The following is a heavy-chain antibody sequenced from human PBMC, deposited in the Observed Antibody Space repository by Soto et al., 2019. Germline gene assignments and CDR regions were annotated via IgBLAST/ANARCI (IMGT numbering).Heavy chain of an antibody. D-gene: IGHD1-26*01. CDR1: GYTFTSYY. Sequence: QVQLVQSGAEVKKPGASVKVSCKASGYTFTSYYMHWVRQAPGQGLEWMGIINPSGGSTSYAQKFQGRVTMTRDTSTSTVYMELSSLRSEDTAVYYCARDSWSYYRNDAFDIWGQGTMVTVSS. J-gene: IGHJ3*02. CDR3: ARDSWSYYRNDAFDI. CDR2: INPSGGST. V-gene: IGHV1-46*01.